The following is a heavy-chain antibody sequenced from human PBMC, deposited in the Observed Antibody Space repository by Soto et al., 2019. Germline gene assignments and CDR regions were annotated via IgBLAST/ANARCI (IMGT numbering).Heavy chain of an antibody. CDR2: ISSNGGST. V-gene: IGHV3-64D*06. J-gene: IGHJ3*02. D-gene: IGHD3-22*01. CDR1: GFTFSSYA. Sequence: GGSLRLSCSASGFTFSSYAMHWVRQAPGKGLEYVSAISSNGGSTYYADSVKGRFTISRDNSKNTLYLQMSSLRAEDTAVYYCAGDSSGYFVAFDIWGQGTMVTVSS. CDR3: AGDSSGYFVAFDI.